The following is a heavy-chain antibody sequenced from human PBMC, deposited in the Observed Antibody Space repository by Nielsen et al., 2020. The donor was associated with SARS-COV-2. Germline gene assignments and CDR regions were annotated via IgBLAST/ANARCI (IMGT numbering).Heavy chain of an antibody. D-gene: IGHD6-19*01. CDR2: IIPIFGTA. CDR1: GGTFSSYA. V-gene: IGHV1-69*13. Sequence: SVQVSCKASGGTFSSYAISWVRQAPGQGLEWMGGIIPIFGTANYAQKFQGRVTITADESTSTAYMELSSLRSEDTAVYYCARDRPGYSSGWRFGHDYWGQGTLVTVSS. CDR3: ARDRPGYSSGWRFGHDY. J-gene: IGHJ4*02.